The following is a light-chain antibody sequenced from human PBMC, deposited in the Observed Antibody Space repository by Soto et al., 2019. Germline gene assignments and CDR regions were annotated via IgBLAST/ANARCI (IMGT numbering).Light chain of an antibody. Sequence: IGLTQPLGTLALSAGERATLSCRASQTFSNSFLSWFQQIPGQAPRLLIYGASMRATGIPDRFSGSGSGTDFTLTISSLQPEDFATYYCQQGYSLPITFGQGTRLEIK. CDR3: QQGYSLPIT. CDR1: QTFSNSF. V-gene: IGKV3D-7*01. J-gene: IGKJ5*01. CDR2: GAS.